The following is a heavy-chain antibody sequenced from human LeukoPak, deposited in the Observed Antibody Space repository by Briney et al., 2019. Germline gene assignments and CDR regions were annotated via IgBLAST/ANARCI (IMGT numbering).Heavy chain of an antibody. D-gene: IGHD4-17*01. J-gene: IGHJ4*02. CDR1: GFSFSNYW. CDR3: VRASTTVPNLLDN. CDR2: LSGDGSSS. Sequence: GGSLRLSCVASGFSFSNYWMHWIRQTPGKGLLWVSRLSGDGSSSKYADSLKGRFTISRDNAKNTLYLQMNSLRVDDTAVYFCVRASTTVPNLLDNWGQGTLVTVSS. V-gene: IGHV3-74*03.